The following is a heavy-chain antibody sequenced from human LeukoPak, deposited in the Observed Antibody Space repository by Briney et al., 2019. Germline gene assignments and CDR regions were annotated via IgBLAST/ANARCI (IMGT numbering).Heavy chain of an antibody. CDR2: TSSSSNNI. CDR1: GFTFSTYT. D-gene: IGHD2-2*01. CDR3: ARGYQRPDY. Sequence: GGSLRLSSAASGFTFSTYTMKWVRQAPGKGLGWVSSTSSSSNNINYADSVKGRFTISRDNAMNSVHLQMNSLRVEDTAVYYCARGYQRPDYWGQGTLITVSS. V-gene: IGHV3-21*01. J-gene: IGHJ4*02.